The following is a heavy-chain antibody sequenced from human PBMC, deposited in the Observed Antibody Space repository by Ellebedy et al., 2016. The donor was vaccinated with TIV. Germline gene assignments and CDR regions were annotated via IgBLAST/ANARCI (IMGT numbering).Heavy chain of an antibody. Sequence: SETLSLTXAVSGGSISSGGYYWSWIRQPAGKGLEWIGRIYTSGGTNYNPSLKSRVTMSVDTSKNQFSLKLSSVTAADTAVYYCAREPRRPIPAASTLDYWGQGTLVTVSS. D-gene: IGHD6-13*01. CDR1: GGSISSGGYY. CDR3: AREPRRPIPAASTLDY. J-gene: IGHJ4*02. CDR2: IYTSGGT. V-gene: IGHV4-61*02.